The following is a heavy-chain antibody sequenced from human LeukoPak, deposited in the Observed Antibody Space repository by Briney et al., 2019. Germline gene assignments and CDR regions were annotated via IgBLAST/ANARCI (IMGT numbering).Heavy chain of an antibody. D-gene: IGHD6-19*01. CDR1: GFTFSSYG. Sequence: GGSLRLSCAASGFTFSSYGMYWVRQAPGKGLEWVAFTRYDGSNKYYADSVKGRFTISRDNSKNTLYLKMNSLRAEDTAVYYCARGEYSSGWHEADYWGQGTLVTVSS. CDR3: ARGEYSSGWHEADY. V-gene: IGHV3-30*02. J-gene: IGHJ4*02. CDR2: TRYDGSNK.